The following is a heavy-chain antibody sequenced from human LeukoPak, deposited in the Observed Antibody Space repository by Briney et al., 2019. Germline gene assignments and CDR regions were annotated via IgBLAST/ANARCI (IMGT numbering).Heavy chain of an antibody. D-gene: IGHD3-3*01. Sequence: GGSLRLSCAASGFTFTTYRINWVRQAPGKGLEWVSSISSSGSDSYYADSVKGRFSISRDNAKNSLDLQMNNLRAEDTAVYYCAKDHNFWSGYPDFDYWGQGTLVTVSS. CDR1: GFTFTTYR. CDR2: ISSSGSDS. CDR3: AKDHNFWSGYPDFDY. J-gene: IGHJ4*02. V-gene: IGHV3-21*06.